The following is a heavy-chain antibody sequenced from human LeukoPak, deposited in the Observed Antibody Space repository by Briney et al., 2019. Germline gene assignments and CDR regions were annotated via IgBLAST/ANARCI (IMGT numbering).Heavy chain of an antibody. CDR2: ITSRGGYR. J-gene: IGHJ3*02. D-gene: IGHD3-10*01. V-gene: IGHV3-21*01. Sequence: VGSLRLSCAASGFTFSSYSMNWVRQAPGKGLEWVSSITSRGGYRFYADSVKGRFTISRDNAKNSLSLQMNSLRAEDTAVYYCAREGAGSFDDAFDIWGQGTMVTVAP. CDR1: GFTFSSYS. CDR3: AREGAGSFDDAFDI.